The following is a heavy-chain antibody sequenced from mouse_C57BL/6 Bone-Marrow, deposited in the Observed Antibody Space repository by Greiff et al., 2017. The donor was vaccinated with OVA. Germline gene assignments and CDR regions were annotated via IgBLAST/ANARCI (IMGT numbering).Heavy chain of an antibody. J-gene: IGHJ2*01. V-gene: IGHV5-6*02. CDR3: ARSLLPYYFDY. D-gene: IGHD1-1*01. CDR2: ISSGGSYT. CDR1: GFTFSSYG. Sequence: EVKLVESGGDLVKPGGSLKLSCAASGFTFSSYGMSWVRQTPDKRLEWVATISSGGSYTYYPDSVKGRFTISRDNAKNTLYLQMSSLKSEDTAMYYCARSLLPYYFDYWGQGTTLTVSS.